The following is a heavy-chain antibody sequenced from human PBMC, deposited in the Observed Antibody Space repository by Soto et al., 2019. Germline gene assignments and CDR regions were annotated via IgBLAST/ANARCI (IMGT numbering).Heavy chain of an antibody. V-gene: IGHV1-8*01. D-gene: IGHD3-16*02. J-gene: IGHJ6*03. CDR3: TASYDYYYYYMDV. CDR1: GYTFTSYD. Sequence: GASVKVSCKASGYTFTSYDINWVRQATGQGLEWMGWMNPNSGNTGNAQKFQGRVTMTRNTSISTAYMELSSLRSEDTAVYYVTASYDYYYYYMDVWGKGTTVTGSS. CDR2: MNPNSGNT.